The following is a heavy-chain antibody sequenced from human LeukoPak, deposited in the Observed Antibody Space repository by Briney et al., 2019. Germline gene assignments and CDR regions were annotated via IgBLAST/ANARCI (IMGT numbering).Heavy chain of an antibody. CDR2: ISFDGSNK. V-gene: IGHV3-30-3*01. Sequence: GGSLRLSCEASGFTFSSYAMHWVRRAPGKGLEWVAVISFDGSNKYHADSVKGRFTISRDNSRNTLYLQMNSLRAEDSAIYYCARGQTIVVVTAPIDYWGQGTLVTVSS. J-gene: IGHJ4*02. CDR1: GFTFSSYA. CDR3: ARGQTIVVVTAPIDY. D-gene: IGHD2-21*02.